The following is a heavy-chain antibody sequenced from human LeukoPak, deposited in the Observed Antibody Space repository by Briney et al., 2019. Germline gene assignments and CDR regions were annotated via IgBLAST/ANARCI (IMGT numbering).Heavy chain of an antibody. V-gene: IGHV4-30-4*01. J-gene: IGHJ3*02. CDR3: ARDYGDYNSDAFDI. CDR1: GGSISSGDYY. Sequence: SQTLSLTCTVSGGSISSGDYYWSWIRQPPGKGLEWIGYIYYSGSTYYNPSFKSRVTISVDTSKNQFSLKLSSVTAADTAVYYCARDYGDYNSDAFDIWGQGTMVTVSS. D-gene: IGHD4-17*01. CDR2: IYYSGST.